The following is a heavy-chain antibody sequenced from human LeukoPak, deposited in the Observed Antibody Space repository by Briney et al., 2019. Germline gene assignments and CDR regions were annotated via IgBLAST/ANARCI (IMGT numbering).Heavy chain of an antibody. V-gene: IGHV4-4*07. CDR2: IYTSGST. J-gene: IGHJ6*04. Sequence: SETLSLTCTVSGGSISSYYWSWIRQPAGKGLEWIGRIYTSGSTNYNPSLKSRVTMSVDTSKNQFSLKLSSVTAADTAVYYCARAKLTGYYKKGYYYYGMDVWGKGTTVTVSS. D-gene: IGHD3-9*01. CDR1: GGSISSYY. CDR3: ARAKLTGYYKKGYYYYGMDV.